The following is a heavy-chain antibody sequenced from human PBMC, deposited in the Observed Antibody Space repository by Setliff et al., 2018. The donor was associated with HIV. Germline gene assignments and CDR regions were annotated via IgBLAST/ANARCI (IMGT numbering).Heavy chain of an antibody. D-gene: IGHD6-19*01. CDR1: GFSPSSSGVG. J-gene: IGHJ4*02. Sequence: SGPTLVNPTQTLTLTCTFSGFSPSSSGVGVGWIRQPPGKALEWLALIYWDDDKRYSPFLKRRLTITKDTSKNQVVLTMTNMDPVDTATYYCGHGGWPFDYWGQGTLVTVSS. V-gene: IGHV2-5*02. CDR3: GHGGWPFDY. CDR2: IYWDDDK.